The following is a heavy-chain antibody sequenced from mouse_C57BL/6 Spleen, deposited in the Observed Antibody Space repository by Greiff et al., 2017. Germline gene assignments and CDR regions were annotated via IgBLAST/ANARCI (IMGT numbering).Heavy chain of an antibody. J-gene: IGHJ4*01. V-gene: IGHV5-17*01. CDR3: AGYAMDY. CDR1: GFTFSDYG. Sequence: DVMLVESGGGLVKPGGSLKLSCAASGFTFSDYGMHWVRQAPETGLEWVAYISSGSSTIYYADTVKGRFTISRDNAKNTLFLQMTSLRSEDTAMYYCAGYAMDYWGQGTSVTVSS. CDR2: ISSGSSTI.